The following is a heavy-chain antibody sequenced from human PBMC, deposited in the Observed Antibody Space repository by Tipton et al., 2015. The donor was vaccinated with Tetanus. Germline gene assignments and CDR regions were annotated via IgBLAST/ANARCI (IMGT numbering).Heavy chain of an antibody. CDR2: IYSGGST. Sequence: SLRLSCAASGFTVSSNYMSWVRQAPGKGLEWVSVIYSGGSTYYADSVKGRFTISRDNSKNTLYLQMNSLRAEDTAVYYCARDWNYYDSSGSIDAFDIWGQGTMVTVSS. CDR1: GFTVSSNY. CDR3: ARDWNYYDSSGSIDAFDI. J-gene: IGHJ3*02. D-gene: IGHD3-22*01. V-gene: IGHV3-53*01.